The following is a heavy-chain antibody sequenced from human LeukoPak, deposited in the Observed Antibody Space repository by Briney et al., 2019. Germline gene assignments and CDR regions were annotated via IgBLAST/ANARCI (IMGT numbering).Heavy chain of an antibody. D-gene: IGHD3-10*02. V-gene: IGHV3-7*01. CDR2: IKEDGSEK. J-gene: IGHJ6*04. CDR1: EFTLRNYW. Sequence: GGSLRLSCAASEFTLRNYWMSWVRQAPGKGLEWVAIIKEDGSEKYYVDSVKGRFTISRENAKNSLYLQMNSLRAEDTAVYYCAELGITMIGGVWGKGTTVTISS. CDR3: AELGITMIGGV.